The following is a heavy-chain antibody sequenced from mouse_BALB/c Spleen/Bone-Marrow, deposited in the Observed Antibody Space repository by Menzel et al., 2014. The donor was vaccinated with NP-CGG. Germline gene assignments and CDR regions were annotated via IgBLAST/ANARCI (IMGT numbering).Heavy chain of an antibody. J-gene: IGHJ4*01. D-gene: IGHD1-1*01. V-gene: IGHV1-69*02. Sequence: QVHVKQSGAELVRPGASVKLSCRASGYTFTSYWINWVKQRPGQGLEWIGNIYPSDSYTNYNQRFKDKATFTVDKSSSTAYMQLSSPTSEDSAVYYCTRYGNSHYYAMDYWGQGTSVTVSS. CDR3: TRYGNSHYYAMDY. CDR1: GYTFTSYW. CDR2: IYPSDSYT.